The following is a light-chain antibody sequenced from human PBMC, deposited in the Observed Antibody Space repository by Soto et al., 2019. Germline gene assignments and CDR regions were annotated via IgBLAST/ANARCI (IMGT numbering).Light chain of an antibody. V-gene: IGLV2-11*01. J-gene: IGLJ1*01. Sequence: QSVLTQPRSVSGSPGQSVTISCTGTSSDVGGYNYVSWYQQHPGKAPKLLIYTVNKRPSGVPDRFSGSKSGNTASLTISGLQAEDEADYYCSSHRSGNTYVFGTGTKVTVL. CDR3: SSHRSGNTYV. CDR2: TVN. CDR1: SSDVGGYNY.